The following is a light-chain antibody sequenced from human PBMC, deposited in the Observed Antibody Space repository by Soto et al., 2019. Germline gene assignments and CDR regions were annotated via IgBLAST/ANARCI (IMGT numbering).Light chain of an antibody. CDR3: CSYAGSDTLV. CDR2: DVS. J-gene: IGLJ2*01. V-gene: IGLV2-11*01. CDR1: SSDVGGYNY. Sequence: QSALTQPRSVSGSPGQSVTISCTGTSSDVGGYNYVSWYQQHPGKAPKFMIYDVSERPSGVPDRFSGSKSGTTASLTISGLQAEAEADYYCCSYAGSDTLVFGGGTKLTVL.